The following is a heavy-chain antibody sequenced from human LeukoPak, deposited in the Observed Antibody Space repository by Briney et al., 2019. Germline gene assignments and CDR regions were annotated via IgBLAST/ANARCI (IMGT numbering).Heavy chain of an antibody. CDR3: AKRSSDYGDYVSYFDY. D-gene: IGHD4-17*01. V-gene: IGHV3-30*18. J-gene: IGHJ4*02. CDR2: ISDDGRRK. Sequence: HSGGSLRLSCAASGFSFISYSMHWVRQAPGKGLEWVGVISDDGRRKDYADSVKGRFTISRDNSKDTLYLQMNSLRAEDTAVYYCAKRSSDYGDYVSYFDYWGQGTLVTVSS. CDR1: GFSFISYS.